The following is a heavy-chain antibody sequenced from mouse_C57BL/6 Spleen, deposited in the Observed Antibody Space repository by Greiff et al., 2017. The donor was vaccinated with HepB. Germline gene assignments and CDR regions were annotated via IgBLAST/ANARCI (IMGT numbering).Heavy chain of an antibody. CDR3: ARHRSPHYFDY. CDR1: GFTFSDYY. Sequence: EVHLVESGGGLVQPGGSLKLSCAASGFTFSDYYMYWVRQTPEKRLEWVAYISNGGGSTYYPDTVKGRFTISRDNAKNTLYLQMSRLKSEDTAMYYCARHRSPHYFDYWGQGTTLTVSS. J-gene: IGHJ2*01. V-gene: IGHV5-12*01. D-gene: IGHD2-14*01. CDR2: ISNGGGST.